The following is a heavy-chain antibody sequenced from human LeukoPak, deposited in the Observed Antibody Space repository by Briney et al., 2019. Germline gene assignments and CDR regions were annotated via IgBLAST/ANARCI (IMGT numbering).Heavy chain of an antibody. D-gene: IGHD3-10*01. CDR3: AKAGAYYYGSVIVDY. CDR2: ISYDGSNK. Sequence: GGSLRLSCAASGFIFSDSYMHWVRQASGKGLEWVAVISYDGSNKYYADSVKGRFTISRDNSKNTLYLQMNSLRAEDTAVYYCAKAGAYYYGSVIVDYWGQGTLVTVSS. V-gene: IGHV3-30*18. CDR1: GFIFSDSY. J-gene: IGHJ4*02.